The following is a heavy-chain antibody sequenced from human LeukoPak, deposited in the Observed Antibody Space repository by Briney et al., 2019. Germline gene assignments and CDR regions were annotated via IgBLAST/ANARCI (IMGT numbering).Heavy chain of an antibody. CDR3: ATWTPRIRRLDY. V-gene: IGHV3-23*01. D-gene: IGHD4-17*01. CDR1: GFTFSSHA. Sequence: GGSLRLSCTPSGFTFSSHAMSWVRQAPGKGLEWVSAISGSGGSTYYADSAKGRFTISRDNSKNTLYLQMNSLRAEDTAVYYCATWTPRIRRLDYWGQGTLVTVSS. CDR2: ISGSGGST. J-gene: IGHJ4*02.